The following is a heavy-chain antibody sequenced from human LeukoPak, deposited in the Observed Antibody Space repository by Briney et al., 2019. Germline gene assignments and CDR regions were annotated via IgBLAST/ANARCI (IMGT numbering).Heavy chain of an antibody. D-gene: IGHD3-10*01. Sequence: PSQTLSLTCTVSGGSISRGDYYWSWIRQHPGKGLEWIGYIYYSGSTYYNPSLKSRVTISVDTSKNQFSLKLSSVTAADTAVYYCARGEYGSGSYPLWGQGTLVTVSS. J-gene: IGHJ4*02. CDR2: IYYSGST. CDR1: GGSISRGDYY. V-gene: IGHV4-31*03. CDR3: ARGEYGSGSYPL.